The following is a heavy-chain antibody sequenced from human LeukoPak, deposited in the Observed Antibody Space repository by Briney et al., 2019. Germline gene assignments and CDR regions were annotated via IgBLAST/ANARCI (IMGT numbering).Heavy chain of an antibody. V-gene: IGHV4-61*02. CDR2: IYTSGST. J-gene: IGHJ4*02. D-gene: IGHD2-15*01. Sequence: ASETLSLTCTVSGGSISSGSYYWSWLRQPAGKGLEWIGRIYTSGSTNYNPSLKSRVTISVDTSKNQFSLKLSSVTAADTAVYYCASTRPKDAAVDYWGQGTLVTVSS. CDR3: ASTRPKDAAVDY. CDR1: GGSISSGSYY.